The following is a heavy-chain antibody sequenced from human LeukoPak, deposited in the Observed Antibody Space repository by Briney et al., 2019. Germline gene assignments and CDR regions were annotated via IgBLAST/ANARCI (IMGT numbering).Heavy chain of an antibody. Sequence: PSETLSLTCAVYGGSFSGYYWSWIRQPPGKGLEWIGEINHSGSTNYNPSLKSRVTISVDTSKNQFSLKLSSVTAADTAVYYCARRPRYCSSTSCYVGWSDPWGQGTLVTVSS. D-gene: IGHD2-2*01. CDR1: GGSFSGYY. J-gene: IGHJ5*02. V-gene: IGHV4-34*01. CDR2: INHSGST. CDR3: ARRPRYCSSTSCYVGWSDP.